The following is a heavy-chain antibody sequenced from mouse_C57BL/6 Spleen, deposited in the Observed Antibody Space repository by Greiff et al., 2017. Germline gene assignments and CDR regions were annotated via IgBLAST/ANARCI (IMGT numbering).Heavy chain of an antibody. D-gene: IGHD1-1*01. Sequence: EVKVVESGGGLVKPGGSLKLSCAASGFTFSDYGMHWVRQAPEKGLAWVAYISSGSSTIYYADTVKGRFTISRDNAKNTLFLQMTSLRSEDTAMYYCARGGYYGDYWGQGTTLTVSS. J-gene: IGHJ2*01. CDR3: ARGGYYGDY. CDR2: ISSGSSTI. CDR1: GFTFSDYG. V-gene: IGHV5-17*01.